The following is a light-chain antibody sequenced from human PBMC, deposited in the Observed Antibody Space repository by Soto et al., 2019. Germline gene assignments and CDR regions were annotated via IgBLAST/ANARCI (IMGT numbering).Light chain of an antibody. Sequence: EIVLTQSPGTLSLSPGERATLSCRASHSVSSSYLAWYQQKPGQAPRLLIYGASSRATGIPDRFSGSGSGTDSTLTISRLEPEDFAVYYCQQYGGSPPYTIGQGTKLEIK. CDR2: GAS. J-gene: IGKJ2*01. V-gene: IGKV3-20*01. CDR1: HSVSSSY. CDR3: QQYGGSPPYT.